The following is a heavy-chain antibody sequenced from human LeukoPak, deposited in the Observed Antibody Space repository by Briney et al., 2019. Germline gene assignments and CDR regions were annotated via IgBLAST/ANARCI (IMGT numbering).Heavy chain of an antibody. CDR3: ARDRYCSGGSCTHDAFDI. J-gene: IGHJ3*02. CDR1: GGSFSGYY. CDR2: INHSGST. Sequence: SETLSLTCAVYGGSFSGYYWSWIRQPPGKGLEWIGEINHSGSTNYNPSLKSRVTISVDTSKNQFSLKLSSVTAADTAVYYCARDRYCSGGSCTHDAFDIWGQGTMVTVSS. V-gene: IGHV4-34*01. D-gene: IGHD2-15*01.